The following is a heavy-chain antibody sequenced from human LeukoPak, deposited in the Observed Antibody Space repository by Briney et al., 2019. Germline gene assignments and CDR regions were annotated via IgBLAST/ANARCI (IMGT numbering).Heavy chain of an antibody. V-gene: IGHV3-23*01. Sequence: SCKASGGTFISYAMSWVRQAPGKGLEWVSAISGSGGSTYYADSVKGRFTISRDNSKNTLYLQMNSLRAEDTAVYYCAKVGEDYCSGGSCYLYYYYGMDVWGQGTTVTVSS. J-gene: IGHJ6*02. D-gene: IGHD2-15*01. CDR2: ISGSGGST. CDR1: GGTFISYA. CDR3: AKVGEDYCSGGSCYLYYYYGMDV.